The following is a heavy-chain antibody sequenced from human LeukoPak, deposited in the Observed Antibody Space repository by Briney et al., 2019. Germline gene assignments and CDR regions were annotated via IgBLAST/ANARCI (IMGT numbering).Heavy chain of an antibody. CDR2: INPNRGGT. V-gene: IGHV1-2*06. CDR3: AKGESSSFDY. Sequence: ASVTVSCKASGYTFTGYYMHWVRQAPGHGLEGMGRINPNRGGTHYAQKFQGRVTMTRDTSISTAHMELSGLRSDDTAVYYCAKGESSSFDYWGQGTLVTVSS. D-gene: IGHD6-13*01. CDR1: GYTFTGYY. J-gene: IGHJ4*02.